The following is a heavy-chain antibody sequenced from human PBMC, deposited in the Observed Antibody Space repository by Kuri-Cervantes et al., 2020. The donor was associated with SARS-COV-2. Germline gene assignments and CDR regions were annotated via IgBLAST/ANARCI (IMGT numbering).Heavy chain of an antibody. CDR1: ETTFPNYD. V-gene: IGHV1-8*01. Sequence: ASVKVSCKAPETTFPNYDINWVRQATGQGLEWMGMVKTNSGNTLYAQIFQGRVTMTRDTSTSTVYLELSSLTSEDTAVYYCARDVTTGTTSKSLRSAFDIWGQGTMVTVSS. D-gene: IGHD1-1*01. CDR3: ARDVTTGTTSKSLRSAFDI. J-gene: IGHJ3*02. CDR2: VKTNSGNT.